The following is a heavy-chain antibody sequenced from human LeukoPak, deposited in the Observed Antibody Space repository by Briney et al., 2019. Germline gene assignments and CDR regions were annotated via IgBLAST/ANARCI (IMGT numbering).Heavy chain of an antibody. D-gene: IGHD3-22*01. CDR3: AREVYYYDSSGFYYSGGFGY. CDR1: GFTFNNYN. V-gene: IGHV3-48*01. CDR2: ISSGSTTI. J-gene: IGHJ4*02. Sequence: GGSLRLSCAASGFTFNNYNINWVRQAPGKGLEWVSYISSGSTTIYYADSVKGRFTISRDNAKNSLYLQMNSLRAEDTAVYYCAREVYYYDSSGFYYSGGFGYWGQGTLLTVSS.